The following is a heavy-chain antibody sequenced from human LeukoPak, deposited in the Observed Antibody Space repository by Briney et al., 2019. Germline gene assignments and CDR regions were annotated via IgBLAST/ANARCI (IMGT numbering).Heavy chain of an antibody. CDR2: ISSSSSTI. V-gene: IGHV3-48*01. Sequence: PGGSLRLSCAASGFTFSSYSMSWVRQAPGKGLEWVSYISSSSSTIYYADSVKGRFTISRDNAKNSLYLQMNSLRAEDTAVYYCARDSIFANHWGQGTLVTVSS. D-gene: IGHD3-3*01. CDR3: ARDSIFANH. J-gene: IGHJ1*01. CDR1: GFTFSSYS.